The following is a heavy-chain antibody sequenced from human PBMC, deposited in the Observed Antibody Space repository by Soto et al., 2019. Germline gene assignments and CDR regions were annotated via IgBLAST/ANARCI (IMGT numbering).Heavy chain of an antibody. D-gene: IGHD1-1*01. J-gene: IGHJ4*02. CDR1: GYSCNRYW. V-gene: IGHV5-51*01. Sequence: PGESLMISCKASGYSCNRYWIGWVRQMPGQGLEWMGVIFPDDYDIRHSPAFRGQVTISADKSINTVYLQYTGLKAADTATYYCASRISWYYFDSWGQGTPVTVSS. CDR3: ASRISWYYFDS. CDR2: IFPDDYDI.